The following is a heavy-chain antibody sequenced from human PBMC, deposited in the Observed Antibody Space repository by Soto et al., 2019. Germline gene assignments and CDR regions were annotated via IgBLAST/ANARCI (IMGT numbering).Heavy chain of an antibody. J-gene: IGHJ3*02. D-gene: IGHD5-18*01. CDR2: IYRGGGT. V-gene: IGHV3-53*01. CDR3: ARRDDSEAFDI. Sequence: GGSLRLSCAGSGLSVSWEYISWVRQPPGKGLEWVSIIYRGGGTYYADSAKGRCIISRDASKNMVFLQVNNLRAEDTAIYYCARRDDSEAFDIWGQGTTGTVSS. CDR1: GLSVSWEY.